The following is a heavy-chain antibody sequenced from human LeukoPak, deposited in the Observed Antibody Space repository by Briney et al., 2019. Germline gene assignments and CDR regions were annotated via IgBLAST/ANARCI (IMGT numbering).Heavy chain of an antibody. J-gene: IGHJ3*02. CDR2: IYYSGST. CDR3: ARDRGSSDAFDI. D-gene: IGHD2-15*01. CDR1: GGSISSGGYY. V-gene: IGHV4-61*08. Sequence: PSETLSLTCTVSGGSISSGGYYWSWIRQPPGKGLEWIGYIYYSGSTNYNPSLKSRVTISVDTSKNQFSLKLSSVTAADTAVYYCARDRGSSDAFDIWGQGTMVTVSS.